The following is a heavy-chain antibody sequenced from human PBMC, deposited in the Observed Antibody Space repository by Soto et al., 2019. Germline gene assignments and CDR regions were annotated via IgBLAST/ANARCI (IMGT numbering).Heavy chain of an antibody. CDR3: ARDGGYCSGGSCPQTGYYYYGMDV. CDR1: GGTFSSYA. CDR2: IIPIFGTA. J-gene: IGHJ6*02. D-gene: IGHD2-15*01. Sequence: SVKVSCKASGGTFSSYAISWVRQAPGQGLEWMGGIIPIFGTANYAQKFQGRVTITADESTSTAYMELSSLRSEDTAVYYCARDGGYCSGGSCPQTGYYYYGMDVWGQGTTVTVSS. V-gene: IGHV1-69*13.